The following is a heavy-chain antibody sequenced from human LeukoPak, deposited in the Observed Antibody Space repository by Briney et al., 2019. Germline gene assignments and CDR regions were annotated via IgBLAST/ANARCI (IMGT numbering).Heavy chain of an antibody. V-gene: IGHV1-2*02. CDR3: ARDRHCSSTSCPRYYFDY. Sequence: EASVKVSCKASGYTFTGYYMHWVRQAPGQGLEWMGWINPNSGGTNYAQKFQGRVTMTRDTSISTAYMELSRLRSDDTAVYYCARDRHCSSTSCPRYYFDYWGQGTLVTVSS. D-gene: IGHD2-2*01. CDR2: INPNSGGT. J-gene: IGHJ4*02. CDR1: GYTFTGYY.